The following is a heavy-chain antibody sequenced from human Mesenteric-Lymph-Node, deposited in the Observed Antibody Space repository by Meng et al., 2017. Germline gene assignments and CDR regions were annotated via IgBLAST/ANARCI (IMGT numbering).Heavy chain of an antibody. CDR2: IIPIFGTA. V-gene: IGHV1-69*13. J-gene: IGHJ6*02. CDR1: GYTFTGYY. CDR3: ARVRITMVRGVIRPEYWYGMDV. D-gene: IGHD3-10*01. Sequence: SVKVSCKASGYTFTGYYMHWVRQAPGQGLEWMGGIIPIFGTANYAQKFQGRVTITADESTSTAYMELSSLRSEDTAVYYCARVRITMVRGVIRPEYWYGMDVWGQGTTVTVSS.